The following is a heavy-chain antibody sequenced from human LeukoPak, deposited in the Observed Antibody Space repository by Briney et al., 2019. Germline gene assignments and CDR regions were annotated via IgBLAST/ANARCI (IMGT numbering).Heavy chain of an antibody. CDR2: ISGDGGST. CDR3: ASDYYGDYLIHY. V-gene: IGHV3-43*02. CDR1: GFTFDDYA. J-gene: IGHJ4*02. Sequence: PGGSLRLSCAASGFTFDDYAMHWVRQAPGKGLEWVSLISGDGGSTHYADSVKGRFTISRDNSKNSLYLQMNSLRTEDTALYYCASDYYGDYLIHYWGQGTLVTVSS. D-gene: IGHD4-17*01.